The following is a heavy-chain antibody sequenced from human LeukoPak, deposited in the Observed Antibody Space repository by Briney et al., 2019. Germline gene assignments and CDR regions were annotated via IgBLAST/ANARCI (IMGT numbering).Heavy chain of an antibody. J-gene: IGHJ5*02. D-gene: IGHD4-17*01. CDR1: GYTFTGYY. V-gene: IGHV1-69*04. CDR3: AREDSTYGDYEGGWFDP. CDR2: IIPILGIA. Sequence: SVKVSCKASGYTFTGYYMHWVRQAPGQGLEWMGRIIPILGIANYAQKFQGRVTITADKSTSTAYMELSSLRSEDTAVYYCAREDSTYGDYEGGWFDPWGQGTLVTVSS.